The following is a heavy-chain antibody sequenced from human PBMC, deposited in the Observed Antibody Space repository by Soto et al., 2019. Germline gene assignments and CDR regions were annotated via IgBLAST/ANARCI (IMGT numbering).Heavy chain of an antibody. CDR3: ASSAAAGKYYFDY. CDR2: IYYSGST. D-gene: IGHD6-13*01. V-gene: IGHV4-39*01. J-gene: IGHJ4*02. Sequence: SETLSLTCTVSGGSISSSSYYWGWIRQPPGKGLEWIGSIYYSGSTYYNPSLKSRVTISVETSKNQFSLKLSSVTAADTAVYYCASSAAAGKYYFDYWGQGTLVTVSS. CDR1: GGSISSSSYY.